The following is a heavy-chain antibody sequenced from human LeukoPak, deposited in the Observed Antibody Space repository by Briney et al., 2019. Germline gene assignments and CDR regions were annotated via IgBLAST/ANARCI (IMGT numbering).Heavy chain of an antibody. D-gene: IGHD2-21*02. CDR3: ASDPRYCGGDCYPDY. CDR2: IIPIFGTA. J-gene: IGHJ4*02. CDR1: GGTFSSYA. Sequence: SVKVSCKASGGTFSSYAISWVRQAPGQGLEWMGGIIPIFGTANYAQKFQGRVTITADESTSTAYMELSSLRSEDTAVYYCASDPRYCGGDCYPDYWGQGTPVTVSS. V-gene: IGHV1-69*13.